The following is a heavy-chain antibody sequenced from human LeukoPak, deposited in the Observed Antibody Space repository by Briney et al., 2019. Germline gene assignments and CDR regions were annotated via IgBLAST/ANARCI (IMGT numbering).Heavy chain of an antibody. CDR2: INSDGSST. CDR1: GFTFSSYW. Sequence: PGGSLRLSCAASGFTFSSYWMHWVLQAQGKGLVWVSRINSDGSSTGYADSVKGRFTISRDNAKNTLYLQMNSLRAEDTAVYYCAGTTKMADYWGQGPLVTVSS. V-gene: IGHV3-74*01. CDR3: AGTTKMADY. D-gene: IGHD1-1*01. J-gene: IGHJ4*02.